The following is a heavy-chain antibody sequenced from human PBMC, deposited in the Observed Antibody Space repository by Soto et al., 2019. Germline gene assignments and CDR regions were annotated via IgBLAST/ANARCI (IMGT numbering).Heavy chain of an antibody. CDR3: AREVEIFCSGGSCYSGYYFDY. CDR1: GGSISSGGYY. Sequence: QVQLQESGPGLVKPSQTLSLTCTVSGGSISSGGYYWSWIRQHPGKGLEWIGYIYYSGSTYYNPSLKSRVTISVDTSKNQFSLKLSSVTAADTAVYYCAREVEIFCSGGSCYSGYYFDYWGQGTLVTVSS. CDR2: IYYSGST. J-gene: IGHJ4*02. V-gene: IGHV4-31*03. D-gene: IGHD2-15*01.